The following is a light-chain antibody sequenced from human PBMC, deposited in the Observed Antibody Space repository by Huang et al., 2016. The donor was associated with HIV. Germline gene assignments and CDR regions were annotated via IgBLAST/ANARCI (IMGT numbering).Light chain of an antibody. Sequence: DIQMTQSPSAMSASVGDKVTITCRASQASSHYLVWFQQKPGRAPQRLIYAASRLQSGVPSRFSGSGYGTKFTLTISSLQPEDFATYYCLQHHAYPRTFGPGTKVEVK. CDR2: AAS. V-gene: IGKV1-17*03. J-gene: IGKJ1*01. CDR1: QASSHY. CDR3: LQHHAYPRT.